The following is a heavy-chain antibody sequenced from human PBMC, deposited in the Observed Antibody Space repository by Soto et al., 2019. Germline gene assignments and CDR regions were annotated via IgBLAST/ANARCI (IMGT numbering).Heavy chain of an antibody. CDR1: WFSIRPCGKC. Sequence: SGAMPGKPKQTLTMVCTLSWFSIRPCGKCVSLIPQPPGKALEWLARIDWDDDKYYSTSLKTRLTISKDTSKNQVVLTMTNMDPVDTATYYCARTERSGSYPLFYYYYMDVWGKGTTVTVSS. V-gene: IGHV2-70*11. CDR3: ARTERSGSYPLFYYYYMDV. D-gene: IGHD3-10*01. J-gene: IGHJ6*03. CDR2: IDWDDDK.